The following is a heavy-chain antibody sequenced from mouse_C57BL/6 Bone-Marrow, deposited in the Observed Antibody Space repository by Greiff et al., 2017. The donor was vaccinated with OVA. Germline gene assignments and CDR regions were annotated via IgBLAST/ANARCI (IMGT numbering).Heavy chain of an antibody. CDR1: GYTFTDYE. J-gene: IGHJ2*01. D-gene: IGHD3-3*01. Sequence: LVESGAELVRPGASVTLSCKASGYTFTDYEMHWVKQTPVHGLEWIGAIDPETGGTAYNQKFKGKAILTADKSSSTAYMELRSLTSEDSAVYYCTRGWDYWGQGTTLTVSS. CDR3: TRGWDY. CDR2: IDPETGGT. V-gene: IGHV1-15*01.